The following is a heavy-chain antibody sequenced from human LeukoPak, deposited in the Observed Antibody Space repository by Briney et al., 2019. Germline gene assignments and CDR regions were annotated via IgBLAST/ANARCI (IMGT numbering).Heavy chain of an antibody. CDR3: ARGPRVGYYDSSGYYHYYYYMDV. V-gene: IGHV4-34*01. J-gene: IGHJ6*03. CDR1: GGSFSGYY. CDR2: INHSGST. Sequence: SETLSLTCAVYGGSFSGYYWSWIRQPPGKGLEWIGEINHSGSTNYNPSLKSRVTISVDTSKNQFSLKLSSVTAADTAVYYCARGPRVGYYDSSGYYHYYYYMDVWGKGTTVTISS. D-gene: IGHD3-22*01.